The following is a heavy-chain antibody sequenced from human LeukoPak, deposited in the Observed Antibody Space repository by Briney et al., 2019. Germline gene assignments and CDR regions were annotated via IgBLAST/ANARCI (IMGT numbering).Heavy chain of an antibody. J-gene: IGHJ4*02. CDR3: ARGAPPDS. Sequence: PSQTLSLTCIVSGASFTTGAYYWNWIRQHPGKGLEWIAYIYNSGSTYYNPFLKSLCTISVDTSKNHFSLRLTSVTAADSAVYYCARGAPPDSWGQGTLVTVSS. V-gene: IGHV4-31*01. CDR1: GASFTTGAYY. CDR2: IYNSGST.